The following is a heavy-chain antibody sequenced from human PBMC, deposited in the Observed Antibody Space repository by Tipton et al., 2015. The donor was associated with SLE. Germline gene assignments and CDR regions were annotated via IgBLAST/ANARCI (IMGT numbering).Heavy chain of an antibody. CDR1: GDSITSSSYY. CDR3: ATSPLTL. Sequence: TLSLTCTVSGDSITSSSYYWGWIRQPPGKGLEWIGRSGSTYYNPSLKSRVSTSVDTSKNQFSLKLTSVTAADTAVYYCATSPLTLWGQGTLVTVSS. D-gene: IGHD2-2*01. V-gene: IGHV4-39*07. J-gene: IGHJ4*02. CDR2: SGST.